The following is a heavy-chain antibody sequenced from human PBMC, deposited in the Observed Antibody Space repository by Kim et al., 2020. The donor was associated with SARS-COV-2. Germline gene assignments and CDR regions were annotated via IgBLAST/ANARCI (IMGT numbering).Heavy chain of an antibody. CDR2: ISSSGTPI. J-gene: IGHJ6*02. V-gene: IGHV3-48*02. CDR1: GITFSDSS. Sequence: GGSLRLSCAASGITFSDSSMNWVRQAPGKGLEWVSYISSSGTPIYYSASVKGRFTISRDYAKESLSLKMNSLRDEDTAVYYCARDGHGMDVGGHGATVTV. CDR3: ARDGHGMDV.